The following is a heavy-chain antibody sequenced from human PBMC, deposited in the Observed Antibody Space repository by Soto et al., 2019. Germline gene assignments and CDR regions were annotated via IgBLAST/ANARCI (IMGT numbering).Heavy chain of an antibody. D-gene: IGHD6-6*01. Sequence: GGSLRLSCAASGFSFSSYGMHWVRQAPGKGLEWVAVILYDGSEKWFADSVKGRFTISRDNSKNTLYLQMNSLRAEDTAMYYCAKDPEYTTSPLRKYIQYCDQGPPGTLSS. CDR3: AKDPEYTTSPLRKYIQY. CDR2: ILYDGSEK. CDR1: GFSFSSYG. J-gene: IGHJ4*02. V-gene: IGHV3-30*18.